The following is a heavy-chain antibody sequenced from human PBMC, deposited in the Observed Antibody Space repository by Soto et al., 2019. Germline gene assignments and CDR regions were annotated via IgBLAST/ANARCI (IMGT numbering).Heavy chain of an antibody. V-gene: IGHV4-59*01. J-gene: IGHJ4*02. Sequence: PSETLSLTCTVSGGSISSYYWSWVRQPPGRGLEWLGYISYSGNTNYNPSLNSRVTISVDTSKNQFSMKLTSVTAADTAVYYCARVLSGSSLFDYWGQGTLVTVSS. CDR3: ARVLSGSSLFDY. CDR2: ISYSGNT. D-gene: IGHD1-26*01. CDR1: GGSISSYY.